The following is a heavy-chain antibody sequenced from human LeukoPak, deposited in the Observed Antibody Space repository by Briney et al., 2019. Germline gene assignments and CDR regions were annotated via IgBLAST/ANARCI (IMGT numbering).Heavy chain of an antibody. CDR2: ISPSGGST. D-gene: IGHD5-12*01. J-gene: IGHJ4*02. Sequence: ASVKVSCKAFGYTFTRYYMHWVRQAPGQGPEWMGVISPSGGSTTYAQKFQGRVTMTTDTSTSTAYMELRSLRSDDTAAYYCARDGDVGGYEFDYWGQGTLVTVSS. V-gene: IGHV1-46*01. CDR1: GYTFTRYY. CDR3: ARDGDVGGYEFDY.